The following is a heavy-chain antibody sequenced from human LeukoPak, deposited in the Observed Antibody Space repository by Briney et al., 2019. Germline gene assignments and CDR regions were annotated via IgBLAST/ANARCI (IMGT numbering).Heavy chain of an antibody. CDR3: ARDLVRPNPALVPAAPGSAFDI. Sequence: PGGSLRLSCAASGFTFSRYSMNWVRQAPGKGLEWVSYIDSSSGAIYYADSVKGRFTISRDNARNSLFLQMNSLRAEDTAVYYCARDLVRPNPALVPAAPGSAFDIWGQGTMVTVSS. D-gene: IGHD2-2*01. V-gene: IGHV3-48*01. CDR1: GFTFSRYS. J-gene: IGHJ3*02. CDR2: IDSSSGAI.